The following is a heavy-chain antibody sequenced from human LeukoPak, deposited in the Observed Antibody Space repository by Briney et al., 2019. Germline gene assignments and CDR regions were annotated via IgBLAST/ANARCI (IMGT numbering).Heavy chain of an antibody. V-gene: IGHV3-74*01. CDR3: ARDNDWAFHY. CDR1: GFTFSSYW. Sequence: GGSLRLSCAASGFTFSSYWMHWVRQAPGKGLAWVSRINSDGSSTSYADSVKGRFTISRDNAKNSLYLQMNSLRDEDTAVYYCARDNDWAFHYWGQGTLVTVSS. D-gene: IGHD3-9*01. J-gene: IGHJ4*02. CDR2: INSDGSST.